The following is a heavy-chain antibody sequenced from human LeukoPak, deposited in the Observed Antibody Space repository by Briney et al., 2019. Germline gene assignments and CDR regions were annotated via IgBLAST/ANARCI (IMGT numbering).Heavy chain of an antibody. CDR1: GFTFSSYA. CDR2: IPYDGSNK. J-gene: IGHJ5*02. Sequence: GGSLRLSCAASGFTFSSYAMHWVRQAPGKGLEWVAVIPYDGSNKYYADSVKGRFTISRDNSKNTLYLQMNSLRAEDTAVYYCARDQGSGFRPGWFDPWGQGTLVTVSS. CDR3: ARDQGSGFRPGWFDP. V-gene: IGHV3-30-3*01. D-gene: IGHD6-19*01.